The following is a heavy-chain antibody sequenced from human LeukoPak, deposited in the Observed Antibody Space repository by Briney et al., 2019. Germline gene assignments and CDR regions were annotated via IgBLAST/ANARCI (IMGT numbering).Heavy chain of an antibody. J-gene: IGHJ6*02. CDR3: ARIDDYSPNYYYYGMDV. V-gene: IGHV1-69*13. Sequence: SVKLSFKASGGSFSIYAISWVRQAPGQGLEWMGGIIPIFGTANYAQKFQGRVTITADESTSTAYMELSSLRSEDTAVYYCARIDDYSPNYYYYGMDVWGQGTTVTVSS. CDR1: GGSFSIYA. D-gene: IGHD4-11*01. CDR2: IIPIFGTA.